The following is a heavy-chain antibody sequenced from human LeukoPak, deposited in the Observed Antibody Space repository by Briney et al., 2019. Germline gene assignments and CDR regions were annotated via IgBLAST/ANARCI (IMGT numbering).Heavy chain of an antibody. CDR2: ISSSSSTI. Sequence: QPGGSLRLSCAASGFTFSSYSMNWVRQAPGKGLEWVSYISSSSSTIYYADSVKGRSTISRDNAKNSLYLQMNSLRAEDTAVYYRARKRIAIDYWGQGTLVTVSS. V-gene: IGHV3-48*04. CDR1: GFTFSSYS. J-gene: IGHJ4*02. CDR3: ARKRIAIDY. D-gene: IGHD6-13*01.